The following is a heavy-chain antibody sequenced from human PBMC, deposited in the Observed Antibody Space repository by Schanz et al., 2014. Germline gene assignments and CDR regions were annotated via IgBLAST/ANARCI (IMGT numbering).Heavy chain of an antibody. D-gene: IGHD3-22*01. V-gene: IGHV1-69*04. Sequence: QVQLVQSGAEVKKPGSSVKVSCKASGGTFSSYAFSWVRQAPGQGLEWMGRITPTLGKVDYAQKFQGRGPITADISTSTAYMELISLTSEDTDVYYCARAGQDSSDSSGYATYYFGNWGQGTTVTVSS. J-gene: IGHJ4*03. CDR2: ITPTLGKV. CDR1: GGTFSSYA. CDR3: ARAGQDSSDSSGYATYYFGN.